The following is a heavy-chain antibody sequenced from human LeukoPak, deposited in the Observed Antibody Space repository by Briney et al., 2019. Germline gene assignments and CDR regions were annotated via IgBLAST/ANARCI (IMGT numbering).Heavy chain of an antibody. CDR3: AREYYDILTGYYPDAFDI. J-gene: IGHJ3*02. Sequence: SETLSLTCTVSGGSISSYYWSWIRQPAGKGLEWIGRIYTSGSTNYNPSLKSRVTISVDTSKNQFSLKLSSVTAADTAVYYCAREYYDILTGYYPDAFDIWGQGTMVTVSS. V-gene: IGHV4-4*07. D-gene: IGHD3-9*01. CDR2: IYTSGST. CDR1: GGSISSYY.